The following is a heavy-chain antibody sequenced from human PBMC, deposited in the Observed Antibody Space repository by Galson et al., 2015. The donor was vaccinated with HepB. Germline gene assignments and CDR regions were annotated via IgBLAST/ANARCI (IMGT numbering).Heavy chain of an antibody. CDR2: ISAYNGNT. CDR1: GYTFTSYG. J-gene: IGHJ6*02. Sequence: SVKVSCKASGYTFTSYGISWVRQAPGQGLEWMGWISAYNGNTNYAQKLQGRVTMTTDTSTSTAYMELRSLRSDDTAVYYCASSTLYSSSTKYYYYGMDVWGQGTTVTVSS. D-gene: IGHD6-13*01. CDR3: ASSTLYSSSTKYYYYGMDV. V-gene: IGHV1-18*04.